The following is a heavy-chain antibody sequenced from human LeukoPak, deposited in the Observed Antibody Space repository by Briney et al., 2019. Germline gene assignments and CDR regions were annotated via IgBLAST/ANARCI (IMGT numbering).Heavy chain of an antibody. J-gene: IGHJ4*02. CDR3: ARSTESGWRELDS. Sequence: ASVKVSCKASGYTFNRYGISWVRQAPGQGLEWMGWISGYSGNTNYAQKFQGRVTMSTDTSTTTGYMEVRSLRSDDTALYYCARSTESGWRELDSWGQGTLVTVSS. V-gene: IGHV1-18*01. D-gene: IGHD6-19*01. CDR1: GYTFNRYG. CDR2: ISGYSGNT.